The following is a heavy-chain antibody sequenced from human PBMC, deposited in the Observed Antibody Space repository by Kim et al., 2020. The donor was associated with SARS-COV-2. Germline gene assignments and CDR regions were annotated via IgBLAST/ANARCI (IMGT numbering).Heavy chain of an antibody. CDR1: GFTFSSYG. CDR2: IWSDGTKK. J-gene: IGHJ4*02. Sequence: GGSLRLSCTMSGFTFSSYGMHWVRQAPGKGLDWVAVIWSDGTKKFYADSVKGRFTISRDNSRNTLYLQMNSLRAEDTAVYYCARTVRSDKWYFDYWGQGTLVTVYS. V-gene: IGHV3-33*01. D-gene: IGHD1-26*01. CDR3: ARTVRSDKWYFDY.